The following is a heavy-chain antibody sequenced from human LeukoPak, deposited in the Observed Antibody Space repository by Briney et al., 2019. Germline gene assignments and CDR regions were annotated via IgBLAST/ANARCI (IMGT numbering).Heavy chain of an antibody. J-gene: IGHJ4*02. CDR2: ISAYNGNT. CDR3: ARVTLAYCGSDCYFYDY. V-gene: IGHV1-18*01. Sequence: ASVKVSCKASGYTFTSYGISWVRQAPGQGLEWMGWISAYNGNTNYAQKLQGRVTMTTDTSTSTAYMELRSLRSDDTAVYYCARVTLAYCGSDCYFYDYWGQGTLVTVSS. CDR1: GYTFTSYG. D-gene: IGHD2-21*02.